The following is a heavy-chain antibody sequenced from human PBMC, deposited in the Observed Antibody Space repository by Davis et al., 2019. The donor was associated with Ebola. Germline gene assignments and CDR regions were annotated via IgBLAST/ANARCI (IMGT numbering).Heavy chain of an antibody. D-gene: IGHD6-19*01. V-gene: IGHV1-18*04. CDR3: ARDPVGGSGWYDY. CDR2: INPHNGNT. Sequence: ASVKVSCKASGYTFTNYGITWVRQAPGQGLEWMGWINPHNGNTNYAQNVQGRVIMTSDTATTTAYMEVGSLRSDDTAVYYCARDPVGGSGWYDYWGQGTLVTVSS. J-gene: IGHJ4*02. CDR1: GYTFTNYG.